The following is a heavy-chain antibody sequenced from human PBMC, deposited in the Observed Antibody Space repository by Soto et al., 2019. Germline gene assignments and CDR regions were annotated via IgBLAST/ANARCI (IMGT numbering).Heavy chain of an antibody. CDR2: INPDSGGT. CDR3: TTHAGYYYNDY. J-gene: IGHJ4*02. D-gene: IGHD3-9*01. V-gene: IGHV1-2*02. CDR1: GYTFTGYY. Sequence: ASVKVSCKASGYTFTGYYMHWVRQAPGQGLEWMGWINPDSGGTDYAQKFQGRATMTRDTSISTAYMEVSRLRSDDTAMYYCTTHAGYYYNDYWGQGTLVTVSS.